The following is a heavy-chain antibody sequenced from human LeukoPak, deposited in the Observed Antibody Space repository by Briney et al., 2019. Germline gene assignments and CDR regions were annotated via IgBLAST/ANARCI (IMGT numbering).Heavy chain of an antibody. Sequence: PGGSLRLSRAASGFTFSSFAMNWVRQAPGKGLEWVSGISGSGVTTYHADSVKGRFTISRDNSKNTLYLQMNSLRAEDTAVYYCAKARTVVTTPDYWGQGTLVTVSS. J-gene: IGHJ4*02. D-gene: IGHD4-23*01. CDR2: ISGSGVTT. CDR3: AKARTVVTTPDY. V-gene: IGHV3-23*01. CDR1: GFTFSSFA.